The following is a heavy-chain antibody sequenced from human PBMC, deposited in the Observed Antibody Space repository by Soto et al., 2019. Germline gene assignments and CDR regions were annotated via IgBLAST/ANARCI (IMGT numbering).Heavy chain of an antibody. CDR1: GFTFSSYG. CDR3: ARSNYDILTGYSNDYYFDY. J-gene: IGHJ4*02. V-gene: IGHV3-33*01. CDR2: IWYDGSNK. Sequence: GGSLRLSCAASGFTFSSYGMHWVRQAPGKGLEWVAVIWYDGSNKYYADSVKGRFTISRDNSKNTLYLQMNSLRAEDTAVYYCARSNYDILTGYSNDYYFDYWGQGTLVTVSS. D-gene: IGHD3-9*01.